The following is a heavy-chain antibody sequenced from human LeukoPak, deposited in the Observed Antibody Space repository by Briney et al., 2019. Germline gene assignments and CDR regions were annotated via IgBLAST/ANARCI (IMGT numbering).Heavy chain of an antibody. J-gene: IGHJ4*02. Sequence: GGSLRLSCAASGFTFSSYWMHWVRHTPGKGLVWVSRINPDGSSTTYADSVKGRFTISRDNAKNTLYLQMNSLRVEDTAVYYCVRDGEGGYNPLDYWGQGTLVTVSS. CDR1: GFTFSSYW. CDR2: INPDGSST. CDR3: VRDGEGGYNPLDY. V-gene: IGHV3-74*01. D-gene: IGHD5-24*01.